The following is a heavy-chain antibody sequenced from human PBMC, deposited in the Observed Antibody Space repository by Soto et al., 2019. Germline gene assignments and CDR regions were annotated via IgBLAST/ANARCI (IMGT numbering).Heavy chain of an antibody. CDR1: GGALSSNA. CDR2: IIPIFGTA. J-gene: IGHJ6*02. D-gene: IGHD3-3*01. CDR3: ARTAVGDFWSGYYNFSVYYYYGMDV. V-gene: IGHV1-69*13. Sequence: GTSVKVSCKDSGGALSSNAISWVRQAPGQGLEWMGGIIPIFGTANYAQKFQGRVTITADESTSTAYMELSSLRSEDTAVYYCARTAVGDFWSGYYNFSVYYYYGMDVWGQGTTVTVSS.